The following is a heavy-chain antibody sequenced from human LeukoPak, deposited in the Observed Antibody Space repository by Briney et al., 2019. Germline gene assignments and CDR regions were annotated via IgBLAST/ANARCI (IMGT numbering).Heavy chain of an antibody. CDR3: ATDYYGPESYSPQAFDI. CDR2: FDPEDGET. CDR1: GYTLTELS. J-gene: IGHJ3*02. Sequence: ASVKVSCKVSGYTLTELSMHWVRQAPGKGLEWMGGFDPEDGETIYAQKFQGRVTMTEDTSTDTAYMELSSLRSEDTAVYFCATDYYGPESYSPQAFDIWGQGTMVTVSS. V-gene: IGHV1-24*01. D-gene: IGHD3-10*01.